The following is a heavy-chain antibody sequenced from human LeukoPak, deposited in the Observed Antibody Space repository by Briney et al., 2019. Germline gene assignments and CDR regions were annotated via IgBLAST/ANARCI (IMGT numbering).Heavy chain of an antibody. V-gene: IGHV1-46*01. D-gene: IGHD5-18*01. J-gene: IGHJ4*02. CDR1: GYTFTSYY. CDR3: AGNVDTAMGLFDY. Sequence: ASVKVSCKASGYTFTSYYMHWVRQAPGQGLEWMGIINPSGGSTSYAQKFQGRVTMTRDMSTSTAYMELSSLRSEDTAVYYCAGNVDTAMGLFDYWGQGTLVTVSS. CDR2: INPSGGST.